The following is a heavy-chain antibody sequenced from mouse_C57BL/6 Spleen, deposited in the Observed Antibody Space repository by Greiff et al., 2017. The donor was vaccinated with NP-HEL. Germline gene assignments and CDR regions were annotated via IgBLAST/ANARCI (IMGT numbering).Heavy chain of an antibody. D-gene: IGHD1-1*01. CDR2: IYPSDSET. V-gene: IGHV1-61*01. J-gene: IGHJ4*01. CDR1: GYTFTSYW. Sequence: VQLQQPGAELVRPGSSVKLSCKASGYTFTSYWLDWVKQRPGQGLEWIGNIYPSDSETHYNQKFKDKATLTVDKSSSTAYMQLSSLTSEDSAVYDCARFYYGSSYEGYYAMDYWGQGTSVTVSS. CDR3: ARFYYGSSYEGYYAMDY.